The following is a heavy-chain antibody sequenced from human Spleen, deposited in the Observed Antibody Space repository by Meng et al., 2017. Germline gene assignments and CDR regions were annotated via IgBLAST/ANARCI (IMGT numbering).Heavy chain of an antibody. Sequence: GSLRLSCTVSGGSISSYYWSWIRQPPGKGLEWIGYIYYSGSTNYNPSLKSRVTISVDTSKNQFSLKLSSVTAADTAVYYCAGGAVVTLIFYHAMDVWGQGTMVTVSS. CDR3: AGGAVVTLIFYHAMDV. D-gene: IGHD2-21*02. CDR1: GGSISSYY. CDR2: IYYSGST. V-gene: IGHV4-59*01. J-gene: IGHJ6*02.